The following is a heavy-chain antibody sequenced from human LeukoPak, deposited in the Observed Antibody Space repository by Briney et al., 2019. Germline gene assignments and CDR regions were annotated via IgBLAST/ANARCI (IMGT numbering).Heavy chain of an antibody. CDR2: ISVSGENT. Sequence: GGSLRLSCAAAGFTFSSHAMAWVRQVAGRGLEWVSSISVSGENTYFADSVKGRFTISRDNSRSTVYLQMNTLRADDTAIYYCVREAGFVHPTNWFDPWGQGTLVSVSS. V-gene: IGHV3-23*01. CDR3: VREAGFVHPTNWFDP. D-gene: IGHD2-8*01. CDR1: GFTFSSHA. J-gene: IGHJ5*02.